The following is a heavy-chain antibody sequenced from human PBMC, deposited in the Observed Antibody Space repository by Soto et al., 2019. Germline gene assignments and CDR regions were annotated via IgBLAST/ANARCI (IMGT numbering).Heavy chain of an antibody. CDR2: ISSRSDI. Sequence: RGSLRLSCVGSVFTFSTYSINWVRQAPGKGLEWVSSISSRSDIYYADSVKGRFTISRDNAKNSVSLQMNSLRAEDTAVYYCAREYTAWHLAYGLDVWGQGTPVTVSS. D-gene: IGHD2-2*02. CDR3: AREYTAWHLAYGLDV. J-gene: IGHJ6*01. CDR1: VFTFSTYS. V-gene: IGHV3-21*01.